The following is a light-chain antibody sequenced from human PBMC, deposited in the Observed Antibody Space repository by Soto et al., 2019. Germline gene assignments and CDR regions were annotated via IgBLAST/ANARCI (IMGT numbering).Light chain of an antibody. V-gene: IGKV1-27*01. Sequence: DIQMTQSPSSLSASVGDRVTITCRARQGISNFLAWYQQKPGKVPKLLIYSASTLQSGVPSRFGGSGSGTDFTLTISSLQPEDVATYFCQKYNSAPYTFGQGTRLEIK. CDR2: SAS. CDR3: QKYNSAPYT. J-gene: IGKJ2*01. CDR1: QGISNF.